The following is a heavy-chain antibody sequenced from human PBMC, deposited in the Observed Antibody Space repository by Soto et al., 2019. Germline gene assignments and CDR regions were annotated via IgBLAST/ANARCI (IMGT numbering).Heavy chain of an antibody. Sequence: GGSLRLSCAASGFTFSSYSMNWVRQAPGKGLEWVSSISSSSSYIYYADSVKGRFTISRDNAKNSLFLQMNSLRAEDTAVYYCVSLGVVVMTDYWGQGTLVTVSS. J-gene: IGHJ4*02. CDR3: VSLGVVVMTDY. V-gene: IGHV3-21*01. D-gene: IGHD3-22*01. CDR1: GFTFSSYS. CDR2: ISSSSSYI.